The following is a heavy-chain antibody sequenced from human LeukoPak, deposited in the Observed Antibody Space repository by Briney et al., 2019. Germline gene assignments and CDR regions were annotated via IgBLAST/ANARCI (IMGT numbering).Heavy chain of an antibody. CDR3: ARGPLYYDYVWGSYRKRYDAFDI. Sequence: PSETLSLTCAVYGGSFSGYYWSWIRQPPGKGLEWIGEINHSGSTNYNPSLESRVTISVDTSKNQFSLKLSSVTAADTAVYYCARGPLYYDYVWGSYRKRYDAFDIWGQGTMVTVSS. V-gene: IGHV4-34*01. J-gene: IGHJ3*02. D-gene: IGHD3-16*02. CDR1: GGSFSGYY. CDR2: INHSGST.